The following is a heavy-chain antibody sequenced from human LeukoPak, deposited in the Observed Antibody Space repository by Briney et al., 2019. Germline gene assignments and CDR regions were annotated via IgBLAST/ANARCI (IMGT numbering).Heavy chain of an antibody. CDR1: GFTFSSYA. CDR3: AKDPPYDYVWGSYRGDYFDY. D-gene: IGHD3-16*02. Sequence: GGSLRLSCAASGFTFSSYAMSWVRQAPGKGLEWVSDISGSGGSTYYADSVKGRFTISRDNSKNTLYLQMNSLRAEDTAVYYCAKDPPYDYVWGSYRGDYFDYWGQGTLVTVSS. J-gene: IGHJ4*02. V-gene: IGHV3-23*01. CDR2: ISGSGGST.